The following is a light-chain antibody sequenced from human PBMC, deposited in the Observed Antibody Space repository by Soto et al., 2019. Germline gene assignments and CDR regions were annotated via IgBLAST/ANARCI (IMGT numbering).Light chain of an antibody. CDR1: CSDVGSYSL. CDR3: CSFAGSGIYV. CDR2: EVN. J-gene: IGLJ1*01. Sequence: QSVLTQPASVSGSPGQSITISCAGTCSDVGSYSLVSWYQLHPGRAPKLIIYEVNQRPSGVSNRFSGSKSGNTASLTISGLQAEDEDDYYCCSFAGSGIYVFGSGTKVTVL. V-gene: IGLV2-23*02.